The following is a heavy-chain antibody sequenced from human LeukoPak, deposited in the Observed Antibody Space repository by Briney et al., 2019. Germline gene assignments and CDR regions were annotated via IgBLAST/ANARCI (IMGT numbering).Heavy chain of an antibody. V-gene: IGHV4-34*01. Sequence: PGGSLRLSCAASGFTFSTYGMHWVRQPPGEGLEWIGEINHSGSTNYNPSLKSRVTISVDTSKNQFSLKLSSVTAADTAVYYCARGQEGIAVAEVAFDIWGQGTMVTVSS. CDR1: GFTFSTYG. D-gene: IGHD6-19*01. CDR2: INHSGST. CDR3: ARGQEGIAVAEVAFDI. J-gene: IGHJ3*02.